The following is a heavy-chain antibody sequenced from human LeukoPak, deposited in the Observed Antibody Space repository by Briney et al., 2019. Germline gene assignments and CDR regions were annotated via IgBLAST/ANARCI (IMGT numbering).Heavy chain of an antibody. J-gene: IGHJ3*02. CDR2: ISAYNGNT. D-gene: IGHD6-6*01. CDR3: AGLGSSSSTNAFDI. V-gene: IGHV1-18*01. Sequence: ASVTVSCKASGYTFTSYGISWVRQAPGQGLEWMGWISAYNGNTNYAQKLQGRVTMTTDTSTSTAYMELRSLRSEDTAVYYCAGLGSSSSTNAFDIWGQGTMVTVSS. CDR1: GYTFTSYG.